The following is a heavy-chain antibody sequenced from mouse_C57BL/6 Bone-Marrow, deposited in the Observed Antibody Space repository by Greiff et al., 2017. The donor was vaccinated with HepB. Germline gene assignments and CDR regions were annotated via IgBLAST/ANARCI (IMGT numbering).Heavy chain of an antibody. D-gene: IGHD1-1*01. J-gene: IGHJ1*03. CDR2: IDPENGDT. Sequence: EVQLQQSGAELVRPGASVKLSCTASGFNIKDDYMHWVKQRPEQGLEWIGWIDPENGDTEYAPKFQGKATITADTSSNTAYLQLSSLTSEDTAVYYCTTDYYGSHWYFDVWGTGTTVTVSS. V-gene: IGHV14-4*01. CDR3: TTDYYGSHWYFDV. CDR1: GFNIKDDY.